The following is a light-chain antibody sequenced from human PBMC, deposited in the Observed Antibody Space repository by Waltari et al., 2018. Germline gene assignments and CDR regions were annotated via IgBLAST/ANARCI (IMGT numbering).Light chain of an antibody. CDR1: ALHNHS. CDR3: QSADSSGWV. J-gene: IGLJ3*02. Sequence: SFALTQPPSVSVSPGPTARIAISAHALHNHSSYWYQQKQGKALVLVIYKDSEGLSGILERFSGSSSGTTVTLTISGVQAEDEADYYCQSADSSGWVFGGGTKLTVL. CDR2: KDS. V-gene: IGLV3-25*03.